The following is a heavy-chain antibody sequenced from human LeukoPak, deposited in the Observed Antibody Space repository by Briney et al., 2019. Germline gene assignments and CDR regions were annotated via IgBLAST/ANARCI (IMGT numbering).Heavy chain of an antibody. D-gene: IGHD6-19*01. Sequence: PGGSLRLSCAATGVAFTIYPMHWVRQAPGKGLDSVAVISYDGTNKFYSDSVRGRFTISRDNSKSTLFLQMNSLRVEDTAMYYCAKAGTQQWLLFVGVYWGQGALVTVSS. CDR2: ISYDGTNK. V-gene: IGHV3-30*04. CDR3: AKAGTQQWLLFVGVY. CDR1: GVAFTIYP. J-gene: IGHJ4*02.